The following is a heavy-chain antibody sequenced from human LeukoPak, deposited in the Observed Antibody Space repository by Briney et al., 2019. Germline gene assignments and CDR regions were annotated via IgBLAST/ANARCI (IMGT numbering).Heavy chain of an antibody. V-gene: IGHV3-74*01. J-gene: IGHJ4*02. Sequence: GGSLRLSCAASGFTFINAWMSWVRQAPGKGLEWVSRINSDDSIINYADSVKGRFTISRDNAKNTLYLQMNSLRAEDTAVYYCARAGNYRFDYWGQGTLVTVSS. CDR3: ARAGNYRFDY. CDR1: GFTFINAW. D-gene: IGHD1-7*01. CDR2: INSDDSII.